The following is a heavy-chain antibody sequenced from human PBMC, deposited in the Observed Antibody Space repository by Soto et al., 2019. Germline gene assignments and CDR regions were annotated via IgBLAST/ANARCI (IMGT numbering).Heavy chain of an antibody. CDR2: IYYSGST. CDR1: GGSISSGDYY. V-gene: IGHV4-30-4*01. D-gene: IGHD3-22*01. CDR3: ARGPRYYYDSSGYYYYFDY. J-gene: IGHJ4*02. Sequence: SETLSLTCTVSGGSISSGDYYWSWIRQPPGKGLEWIGYIYYSGSTYYNPSLKSRVTISVDTSKNQFSLKLSSVTAADTAVYYCARGPRYYYDSSGYYYYFDYWGQGTLVTVSS.